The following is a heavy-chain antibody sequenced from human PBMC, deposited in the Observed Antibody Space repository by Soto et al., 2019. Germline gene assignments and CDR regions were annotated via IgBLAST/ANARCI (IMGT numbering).Heavy chain of an antibody. V-gene: IGHV1-69*13. CDR2: IIPIFGTA. D-gene: IGHD6-13*01. CDR1: GGTFSSYA. CDR3: ARDGGSSSWYRSWFDP. Sequence: ASVKVSCKASGGTFSSYAISWVRQAPGQGLEWMGGIIPIFGTANYAQKFQGRVTITADESTSTAYMELSSLRSEDTAVYYCARDGGSSSWYRSWFDPWGQGTLVTVSS. J-gene: IGHJ5*02.